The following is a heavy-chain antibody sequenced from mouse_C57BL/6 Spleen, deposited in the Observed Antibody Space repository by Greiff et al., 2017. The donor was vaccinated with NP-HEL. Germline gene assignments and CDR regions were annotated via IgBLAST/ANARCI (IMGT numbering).Heavy chain of an antibody. CDR2: INPNYGTT. D-gene: IGHD3-2*02. Sequence: EVQLQQSGPELVKPGASVKISCKASGYSFTDYNMNWVKQSNGKSLEWIGVINPNYGTTSYNQKFKGKATLTVDQSSSTAYMQLNSLTSEDSAVYYCAVPLDSAGYGAMDYWGQGTSVTVSS. CDR1: GYSFTDYN. CDR3: AVPLDSAGYGAMDY. J-gene: IGHJ4*01. V-gene: IGHV1-39*01.